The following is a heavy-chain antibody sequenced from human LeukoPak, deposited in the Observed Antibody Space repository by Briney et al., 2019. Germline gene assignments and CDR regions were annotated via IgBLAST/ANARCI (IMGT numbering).Heavy chain of an antibody. V-gene: IGHV3-30*03. CDR3: ARRTILYSSGWSEYFQH. CDR2: ISYDGSNK. CDR1: GFTFSSYG. J-gene: IGHJ1*01. D-gene: IGHD6-19*01. Sequence: GGSLRLSCAASGFTFSSYGMHWVRQAPGKGLEWVAVISYDGSNKYYADSVKGRFTISRDNSKNTLYLQMNSLRAEDTAVYYCARRTILYSSGWSEYFQHWGQGTLVTVSS.